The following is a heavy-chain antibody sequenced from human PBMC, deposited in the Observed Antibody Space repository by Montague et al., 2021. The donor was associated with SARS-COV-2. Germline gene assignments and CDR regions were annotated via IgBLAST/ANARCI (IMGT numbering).Heavy chain of an antibody. D-gene: IGHD2-8*01. Sequence: SETLSLTCTVSGGSVSGDTHNWAWIRQPPGKGLEWIASIFYKGNTYYNPSLRSQFTISINTSKNQFFLRVASVTAADTAVYYCARVPNGRHDNWGPGALVTVSS. CDR1: GGSVSGDTHN. V-gene: IGHV4-39*01. CDR3: ARVPNGRHDN. CDR2: IFYKGNT. J-gene: IGHJ4*02.